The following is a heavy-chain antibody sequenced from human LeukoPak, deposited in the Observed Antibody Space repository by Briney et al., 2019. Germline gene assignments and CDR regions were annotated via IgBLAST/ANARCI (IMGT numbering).Heavy chain of an antibody. J-gene: IGHJ4*02. V-gene: IGHV4-34*01. CDR1: GGSFSGYY. Sequence: SETLSLTCAVYGGSFSGYYWSWIRQPPGKGLEWIGEINHSGSTNYNPSLKSQVTISVDTSKNQFSLKLSSVTAADTAVYYCARAAHTVTTDLLLDYWGQGTLVTVSS. D-gene: IGHD4-17*01. CDR2: INHSGST. CDR3: ARAAHTVTTDLLLDY.